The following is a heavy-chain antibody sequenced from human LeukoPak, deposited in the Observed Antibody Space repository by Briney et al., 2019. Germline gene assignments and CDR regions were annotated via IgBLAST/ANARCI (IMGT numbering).Heavy chain of an antibody. J-gene: IGHJ6*02. CDR3: ARGIAATRLYYYYGMDV. V-gene: IGHV1-18*01. CDR2: ISAYNGNT. D-gene: IGHD2-15*01. CDR1: GYTFTSYG. Sequence: ASVKVSCKASGYTFTSYGISWVRQAPGQGLEWMGWISAYNGNTNYAQKLQGRVTMTTDTSTSTAYMELRSLRSDDTAVYYCARGIAATRLYYYYGMDVWGQGTTVTVSS.